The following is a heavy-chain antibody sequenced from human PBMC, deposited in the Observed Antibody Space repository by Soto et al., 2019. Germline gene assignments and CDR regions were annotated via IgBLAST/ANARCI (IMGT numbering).Heavy chain of an antibody. CDR3: ARAMDTAMASKDNWFDP. CDR2: TSSSGSTI. V-gene: IGHV3-11*04. CDR1: GFTFSDYD. J-gene: IGHJ5*02. D-gene: IGHD5-18*01. Sequence: GGSLRLSCAASGFTFSDYDMSWIRQAPGKGLEWVSYTSSSGSTIYYADSVKGRFTISRDNSKNSLYLQVNTLRTEDTVVYYCARAMDTAMASKDNWFDPWGQGTLVTVSS.